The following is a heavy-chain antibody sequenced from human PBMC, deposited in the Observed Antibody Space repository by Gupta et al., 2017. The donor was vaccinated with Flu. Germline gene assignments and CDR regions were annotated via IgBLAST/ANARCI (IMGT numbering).Heavy chain of an antibody. CDR3: ARDTPLCSNISCLMDV. D-gene: IGHD3-10*02. CDR2: ISNDGGKT. Sequence: QVQLVESGGGVVQPGRSLRLSCAASGLSFSNFAMHWVRQGPGRGLEWVAVISNDGGKTYDTDSVNGRFTISRDNSKNALYLQLNSLRTEDTAVYYCARDTPLCSNISCLMDVWGKGTTVIVSS. V-gene: IGHV3-30*04. J-gene: IGHJ6*01. CDR1: GLSFSNFA.